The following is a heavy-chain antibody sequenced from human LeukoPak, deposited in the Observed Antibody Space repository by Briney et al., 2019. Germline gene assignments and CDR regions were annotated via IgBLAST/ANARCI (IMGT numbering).Heavy chain of an antibody. Sequence: GGSLRLSCAASGFTFSSYAMSWVRQVPGKGLEWVSVISGSGDNTYYADSVKGRFTISRDNSKNMLYLQMNSLRAEDTAAYYCAKMYCRGPWCYTGGDDKFYGMDVWGQGTTVTVSS. D-gene: IGHD2-15*01. J-gene: IGHJ6*02. CDR2: ISGSGDNT. CDR1: GFTFSSYA. CDR3: AKMYCRGPWCYTGGDDKFYGMDV. V-gene: IGHV3-23*01.